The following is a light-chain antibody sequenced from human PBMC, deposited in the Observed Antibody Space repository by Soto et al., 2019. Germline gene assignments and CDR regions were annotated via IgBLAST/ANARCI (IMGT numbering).Light chain of an antibody. J-gene: IGLJ1*01. CDR1: SSDIGAYNH. V-gene: IGLV2-14*03. Sequence: QSVLTQPASVSGSPGQSTTISCTGTSSDIGAYNHISWYQQHPGKAPKLMIYDVYTRPSGVSNRFSGSKSGNTASLTISGLQAGDEADYYCSSYTTSNTRQIVFGTGTKVTVL. CDR3: SSYTTSNTRQIV. CDR2: DVY.